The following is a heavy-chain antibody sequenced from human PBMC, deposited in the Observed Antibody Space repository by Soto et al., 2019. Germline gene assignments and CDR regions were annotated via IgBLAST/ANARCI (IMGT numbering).Heavy chain of an antibody. V-gene: IGHV3-66*01. J-gene: IGHJ4*02. Sequence: EVQLVESGGDLVQPGGSLRLSCAVSGFSVSGVYMTWVRQVPGKGLEWISLLYTDNTAYYADSVKGRFTISKDSSKDTLFLQMNGLRAEDTAVYYGARVDTLYAEVDHWGQGTLVTVSS. CDR2: LYTDNTA. D-gene: IGHD3-16*01. CDR1: GFSVSGVY. CDR3: ARVDTLYAEVDH.